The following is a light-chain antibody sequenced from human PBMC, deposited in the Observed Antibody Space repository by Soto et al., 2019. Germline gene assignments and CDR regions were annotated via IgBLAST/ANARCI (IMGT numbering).Light chain of an antibody. V-gene: IGLV2-11*01. Sequence: QSALTQPPSASGSPGQSVTISCTGTLSDFGGRDFVSWYQQYPGKAPKLMISGVSERPSGVPDRFSGSKSGNTASLTISGLQAEDEADYYCCSYVDTDTWVFGGGTKLTVL. J-gene: IGLJ3*02. CDR1: LSDFGGRDF. CDR2: GVS. CDR3: CSYVDTDTWV.